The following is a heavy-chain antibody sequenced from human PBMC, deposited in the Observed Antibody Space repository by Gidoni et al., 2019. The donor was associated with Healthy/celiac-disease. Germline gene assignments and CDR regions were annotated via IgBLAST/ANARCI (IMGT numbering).Heavy chain of an antibody. J-gene: IGHJ4*02. CDR3: AKDGYSGYEGYFDY. Sequence: VQLVASGGGVFQPGRSLRTSCAASGFTFRSYGMHWGRQAPGKGLEGVAVRANDGSNKYYADSVKGRFTIARDNSKNTRYLQMNSLRAEDTAVYYCAKDGYSGYEGYFDYWGQGTLVTVSS. CDR1: GFTFRSYG. V-gene: IGHV3-30*18. D-gene: IGHD5-12*01. CDR2: RANDGSNK.